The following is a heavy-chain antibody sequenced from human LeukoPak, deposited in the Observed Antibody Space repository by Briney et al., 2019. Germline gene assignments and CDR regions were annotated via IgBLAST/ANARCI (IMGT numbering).Heavy chain of an antibody. Sequence: PGGSLRLSCTPSGFTFSSYRMNWVRQAPGKGLEWVSAISGSGGSTYYADSVKGRFTISRDNSKNTLYLQMNSLRAEDTALYYCAKGGLYCSSITCFYYFDYWGQGTLVTVSS. V-gene: IGHV3-23*01. CDR2: ISGSGGST. CDR3: AKGGLYCSSITCFYYFDY. CDR1: GFTFSSYR. D-gene: IGHD2-2*01. J-gene: IGHJ4*02.